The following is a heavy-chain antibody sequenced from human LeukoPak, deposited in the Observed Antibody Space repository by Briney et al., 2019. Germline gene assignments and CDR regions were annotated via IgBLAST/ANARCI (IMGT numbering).Heavy chain of an antibody. Sequence: ASVKVSCKASGGTFSGYAISWVRQAPGQGLEWMGGIIPIFGTANYAQKFQGRVTITTDESTSTAYMELSSLRSEDTAVYYCARAHVGYCSGGSCYGYDWGQGTLVTVSS. J-gene: IGHJ4*02. CDR2: IIPIFGTA. V-gene: IGHV1-69*05. D-gene: IGHD2-15*01. CDR3: ARAHVGYCSGGSCYGYD. CDR1: GGTFSGYA.